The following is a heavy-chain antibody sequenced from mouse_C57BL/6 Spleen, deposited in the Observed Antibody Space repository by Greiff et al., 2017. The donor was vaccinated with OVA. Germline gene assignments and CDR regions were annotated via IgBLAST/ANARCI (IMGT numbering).Heavy chain of an antibody. J-gene: IGHJ4*01. D-gene: IGHD2-4*01. CDR2: ISNGGGST. CDR3: ARGGPYDYDGAMDY. V-gene: IGHV5-12*01. CDR1: GFTFSDYY. Sequence: DVKLVESGGGLVQPGGSLKLSCAASGFTFSDYYMYWVRQTPEKRLEWVAYISNGGGSTYYPDTVKGRFTISRDNAKNTLYLQMSRLKSEDTAMYYCARGGPYDYDGAMDYWGQGTSVTVSS.